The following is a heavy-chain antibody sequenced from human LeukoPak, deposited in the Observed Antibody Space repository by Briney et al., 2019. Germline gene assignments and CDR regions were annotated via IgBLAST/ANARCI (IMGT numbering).Heavy chain of an antibody. J-gene: IGHJ4*02. CDR3: ARGVGLKYYYDSSGYYYRYFDY. CDR2: IIPIFGTA. D-gene: IGHD3-22*01. Sequence: SVKVSCRASGGTFSSYAISWVRQAPGQGLEWMGGIIPIFGTANYAQKFQGRVTITADESTSTAYMELSSLRSEDTAVYYCARGVGLKYYYDSSGYYYRYFDYWGQGTLVTVSS. CDR1: GGTFSSYA. V-gene: IGHV1-69*13.